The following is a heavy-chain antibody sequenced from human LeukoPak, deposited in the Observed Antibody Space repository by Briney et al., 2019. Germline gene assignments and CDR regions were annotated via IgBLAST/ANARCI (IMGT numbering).Heavy chain of an antibody. CDR2: IKQDGSEK. CDR3: ASLPGIAAAKAFDI. V-gene: IGHV3-7*01. J-gene: IGHJ3*02. Sequence: GGSLRLSCAASGFTFSSYWMSWVRQAPGKGLEWVANIKQDGSEKYYVDSVKGRFTISRDNAKNSLYLQMNSLRAEDTAVYYCASLPGIAAAKAFDIWGQGTMVTVSS. D-gene: IGHD6-13*01. CDR1: GFTFSSYW.